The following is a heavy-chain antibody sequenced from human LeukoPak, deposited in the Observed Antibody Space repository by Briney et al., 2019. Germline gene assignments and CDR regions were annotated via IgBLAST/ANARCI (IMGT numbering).Heavy chain of an antibody. Sequence: GGSLRLSCAASEFTFGSYWMTWVRQAPGKGLEWVANINRDGSKNHFVDSVKGRFTISRDNAKNFLYLQMNSLRAEDTAVYYCASTTVTMNWFDPWGQGTLVTVSS. CDR3: ASTTVTMNWFDP. CDR2: INRDGSKN. CDR1: EFTFGSYW. J-gene: IGHJ5*02. D-gene: IGHD4-11*01. V-gene: IGHV3-7*01.